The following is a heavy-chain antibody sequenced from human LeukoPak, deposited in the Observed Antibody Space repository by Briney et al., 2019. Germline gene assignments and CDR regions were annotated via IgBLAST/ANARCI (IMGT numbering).Heavy chain of an antibody. CDR2: ISDSGGST. CDR3: AKAANAYVWGSYRNDYGMDV. J-gene: IGHJ6*02. CDR1: GFTFSSYA. D-gene: IGHD3-16*02. V-gene: IGHV3-23*01. Sequence: PGGSLRLSCAASGFTFSSYAMSWVRQAPGKGLEWLSVISDSGGSTYYADSVKGRFTISRDNSKNTLYLQMNSLRAEDTAVYYCAKAANAYVWGSYRNDYGMDVWGQGTTVTVSS.